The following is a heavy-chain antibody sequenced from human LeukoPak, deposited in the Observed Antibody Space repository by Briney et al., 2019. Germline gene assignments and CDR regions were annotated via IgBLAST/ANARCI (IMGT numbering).Heavy chain of an antibody. CDR2: MLYRGST. CDR1: GVSISTTSYY. V-gene: IGHV4-39*01. D-gene: IGHD3-16*01. J-gene: IGHJ4*02. CDR3: ARQGGWGGALSFFDS. Sequence: SETLSLTCTVSGVSISTTSYYWGRIRQTPGKGLEWIGSMLYRGSTYYSPSLRSRVIISVDASKNQFFLTLSAVTAADTAVYYCARQGGWGGALSFFDSWGQGTLVTVSS.